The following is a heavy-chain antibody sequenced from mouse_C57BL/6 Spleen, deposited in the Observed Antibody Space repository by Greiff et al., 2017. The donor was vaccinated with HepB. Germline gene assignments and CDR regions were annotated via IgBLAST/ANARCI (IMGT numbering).Heavy chain of an antibody. Sequence: QVQLQQSGAELVKPGASVKISCKASGYAFSSYWMNWVKQRPGKGLEWIGQIYPGDGDTNYNGKFKGKATLTADKSSSTAYMQLSSLPSEDSAVYFCARWGDGAWFAYWGQGTLVTVSA. V-gene: IGHV1-80*01. CDR2: IYPGDGDT. CDR3: ARWGDGAWFAY. J-gene: IGHJ3*01. CDR1: GYAFSSYW.